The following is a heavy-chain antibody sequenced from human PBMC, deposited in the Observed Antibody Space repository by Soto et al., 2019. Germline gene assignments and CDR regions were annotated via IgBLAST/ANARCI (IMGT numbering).Heavy chain of an antibody. CDR1: GFTFSSYV. CDR3: AKGVGSSGWFDY. CDR2: ISGSGGST. V-gene: IGHV3-23*01. D-gene: IGHD6-19*01. Sequence: GGSLRLSCVASGFTFSSYVMSWVRQAPGKGLEWVSDISGSGGSTYYADSVKGRFTISRDNSKNTLYLQMNSLRAEDAAVYYCAKGVGSSGWFDYWGQGTLVTVSS. J-gene: IGHJ4*02.